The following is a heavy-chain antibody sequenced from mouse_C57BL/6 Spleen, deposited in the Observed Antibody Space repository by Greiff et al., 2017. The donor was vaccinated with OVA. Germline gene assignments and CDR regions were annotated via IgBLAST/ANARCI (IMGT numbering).Heavy chain of an antibody. V-gene: IGHV1-74*01. CDR3: AIDDGYSWFAY. J-gene: IGHJ3*01. D-gene: IGHD2-3*01. Sequence: QVQLQQPGAELVKPGASVKVSCKASGYTFTSYWMHWVKQRPGHGLEWIGRIHPSASDTNYNQKFKGKATLTVDKSSSTAYMQLSSLTSEDSAVYYCAIDDGYSWFAYWGQGTLVTVSA. CDR2: IHPSASDT. CDR1: GYTFTSYW.